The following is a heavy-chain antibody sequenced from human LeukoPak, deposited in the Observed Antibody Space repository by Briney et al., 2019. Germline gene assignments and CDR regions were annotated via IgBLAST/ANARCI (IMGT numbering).Heavy chain of an antibody. J-gene: IGHJ6*02. CDR2: IWYDGSNK. CDR1: GFTFSSYG. D-gene: IGHD3-22*01. V-gene: IGHV3-30*19. Sequence: GRSLRLSCAASGFTFSSYGMHWVRQAPGKGLEWVAVIWYDGSNKYYADSVKGRFTISRDNSKNTLYLQMNSLRAEDTAVYYCARELYYYDSSGYPTLYYYGMDVWGQGTTVTVSS. CDR3: ARELYYYDSSGYPTLYYYGMDV.